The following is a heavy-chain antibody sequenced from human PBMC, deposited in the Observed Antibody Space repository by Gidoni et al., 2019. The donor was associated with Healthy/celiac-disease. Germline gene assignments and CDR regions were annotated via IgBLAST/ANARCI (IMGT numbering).Heavy chain of an antibody. J-gene: IGHJ5*02. V-gene: IGHV1-46*01. CDR3: ARGQDVGAILTGIDP. CDR2: INPSGGST. CDR1: GYTFTSYY. D-gene: IGHD2-15*01. Sequence: QVQLVQSGAEVQKPGASVKVSCQASGYTFTSYYMHWVRQAPGQGLEWMGIINPSGGSTSYAQKFQGRVTMTRDTSTSTVYMELSSLRSEDTAVYYCARGQDVGAILTGIDPWGQGTLVTVSS.